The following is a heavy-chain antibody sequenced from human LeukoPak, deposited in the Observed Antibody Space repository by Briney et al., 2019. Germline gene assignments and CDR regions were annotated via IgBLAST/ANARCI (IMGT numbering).Heavy chain of an antibody. J-gene: IGHJ4*02. CDR1: GFTFSSYA. Sequence: GGSLRLSCAASGFTFSSYAMHWVRQAPGKGLEWVAVISYDGSNKYYADSVKRRFTISRDNSKNTLYLQMNSLRAEDTAVYYCAKDQNWEGGYWGQGTLVTVSS. CDR2: ISYDGSNK. V-gene: IGHV3-30*04. D-gene: IGHD7-27*01. CDR3: AKDQNWEGGY.